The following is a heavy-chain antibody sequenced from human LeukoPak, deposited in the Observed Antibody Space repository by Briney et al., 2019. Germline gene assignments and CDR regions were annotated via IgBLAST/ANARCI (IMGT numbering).Heavy chain of an antibody. V-gene: IGHV1-69*02. Sequence: GSSVKVSCKASGGTFSSYPISWVRQAPGQGLEWMGMIIPILGIANYAQKFQGRVTITADKSTSTAYMELSSLRSEDTAVRYCASAPLDIVATSNFDYWGQGTLVTVSS. CDR3: ASAPLDIVATSNFDY. CDR2: IIPILGIA. J-gene: IGHJ4*02. D-gene: IGHD5-12*01. CDR1: GGTFSSYP.